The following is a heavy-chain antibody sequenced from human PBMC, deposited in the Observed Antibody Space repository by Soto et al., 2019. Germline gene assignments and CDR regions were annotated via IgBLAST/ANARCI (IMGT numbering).Heavy chain of an antibody. CDR2: TSAYNGST. J-gene: IGHJ4*02. D-gene: IGHD4-17*01. CDR1: GYTFYSYD. Sequence: ASVKVSCKASGYTFYSYDITWVRQAPGQGLEWMGTTSAYNGSTNFAQNLQGRVTMTIDKSTATAYMELNSLTSDDTAVYYCARARATVTTERALGYWGQGTLVTVSS. CDR3: ARARATVTTERALGY. V-gene: IGHV1-18*01.